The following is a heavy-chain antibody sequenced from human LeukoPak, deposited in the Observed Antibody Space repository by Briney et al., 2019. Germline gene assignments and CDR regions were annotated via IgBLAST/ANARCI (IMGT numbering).Heavy chain of an antibody. J-gene: IGHJ4*02. CDR3: ARGRGVLRFLEWLGFFDY. V-gene: IGHV4-34*01. Sequence: SETLSLTCAVYGGSFSGYYWSWIRQPPGKGLEWIGEINHSGGTNYNPSLKSRVTISVDTSKNQFSLKLSSVTAADTAVYYCARGRGVLRFLEWLGFFDYWGQGTLVTVSS. CDR1: GGSFSGYY. D-gene: IGHD3-3*01. CDR2: INHSGGT.